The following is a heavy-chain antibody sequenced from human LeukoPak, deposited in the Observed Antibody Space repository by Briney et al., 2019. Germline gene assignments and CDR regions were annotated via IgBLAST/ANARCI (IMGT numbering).Heavy chain of an antibody. CDR3: ASGPDLDDYYDSSGYYYG. D-gene: IGHD3-22*01. CDR1: GGSISSYY. Sequence: SETLSLACTVSGGSISSYYWTWIRQPAGKGLEWIGRIYTSGSTNYNLSLKSRVTMSVDTSKNQFSLKLTSVTAVDTAVYYCASGPDLDDYYDSSGYYYGWGQGTLVTVSS. CDR2: IYTSGST. V-gene: IGHV4-4*07. J-gene: IGHJ4*02.